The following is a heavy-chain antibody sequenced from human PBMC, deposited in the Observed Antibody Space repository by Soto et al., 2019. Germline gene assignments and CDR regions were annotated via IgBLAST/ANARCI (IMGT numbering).Heavy chain of an antibody. CDR3: ATVHYYDSSGHFDY. CDR2: FDPEDGET. D-gene: IGHD3-22*01. J-gene: IGHJ4*02. CDR1: GYTLTELS. V-gene: IGHV1-24*01. Sequence: ASVKVSCKVSGYTLTELSMHWVRQAPGKGLEWMGGFDPEDGETIYAQKFQGRVTMTEDTSTDTAYMELSSLRSEDTAVYYCATVHYYDSSGHFDYWGQGTLVTSPQ.